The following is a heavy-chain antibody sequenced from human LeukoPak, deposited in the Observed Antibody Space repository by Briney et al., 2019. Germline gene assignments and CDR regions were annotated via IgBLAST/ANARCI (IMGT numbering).Heavy chain of an antibody. J-gene: IGHJ5*02. D-gene: IGHD5-12*01. CDR2: IYTSGST. CDR1: GGSISSGSYY. V-gene: IGHV4-61*02. Sequence: SETLSLTCTVSGGSISSGSYYWSWIRQPAGKGLEWIGRIYTSGSTNYNPSLKSRVTISVDTSKNQFSLKLSSVTAADTAAYYCARADYSLNWFDPWGQGTLVTVSS. CDR3: ARADYSLNWFDP.